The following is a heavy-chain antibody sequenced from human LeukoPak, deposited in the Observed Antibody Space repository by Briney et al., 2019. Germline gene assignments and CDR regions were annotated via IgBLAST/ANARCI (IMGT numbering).Heavy chain of an antibody. J-gene: IGHJ5*02. V-gene: IGHV3-30*01. CDR3: ARSLGATRSRFDP. D-gene: IGHD1-26*01. Sequence: GRSLRLSCAAPGFTFSSYAMHWVRQAPGKGLEWVAVISYDGSNKYYADSVKGRFTISRDNSKNTLYLQMNSLRAEDTAVYYCARSLGATRSRFDPWGQGTLVTVSS. CDR1: GFTFSSYA. CDR2: ISYDGSNK.